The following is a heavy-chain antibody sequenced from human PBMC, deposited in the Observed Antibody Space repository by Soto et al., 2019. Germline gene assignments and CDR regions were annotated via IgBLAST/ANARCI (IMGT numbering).Heavy chain of an antibody. CDR3: AREGGGWSAAAFDY. J-gene: IGHJ4*02. CDR2: ISPNSDAT. CDR1: DYTFTNYD. D-gene: IGHD2-15*01. V-gene: IGHV1-18*04. Sequence: QVQLVQSGAEVKTPGASVKVSCKASDYTFTNYDISWVRQAPGQGLEWMGWISPNSDATNYAEKLQGRVTMTTDTSTSTAYMELSSLESDDTAVYYCAREGGGWSAAAFDYWGQGTLVTVFS.